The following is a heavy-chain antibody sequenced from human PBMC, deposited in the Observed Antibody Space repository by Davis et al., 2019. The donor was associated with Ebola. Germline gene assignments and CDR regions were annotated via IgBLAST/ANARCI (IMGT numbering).Heavy chain of an antibody. Sequence: AASVKVSCKASGYTFTSYGISWVRQAPGQGLEWMGWISVYNGNTNYAQILQGRVTMTTDTSTSTAYMELRSLTSDDTAVYYCARGSPFGWFDPWGQGTLVTVSS. CDR1: GYTFTSYG. CDR3: ARGSPFGWFDP. CDR2: ISVYNGNT. J-gene: IGHJ5*02. V-gene: IGHV1-18*04. D-gene: IGHD3-10*01.